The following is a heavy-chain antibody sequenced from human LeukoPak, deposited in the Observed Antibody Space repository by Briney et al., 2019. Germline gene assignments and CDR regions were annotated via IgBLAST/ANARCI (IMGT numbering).Heavy chain of an antibody. CDR2: INSDGSRT. CDR3: ARDMIFGFDP. V-gene: IGHV3-74*01. Sequence: GESLRLSCAASGFTFSISWMHWVRQAPGKGLAWVSHINSDGSRTDYADSVRGRFTISRDNAKNSLYLQMNSLRAEDTAVYYCARDMIFGFDPWGQGTLVTVSS. CDR1: GFTFSISW. D-gene: IGHD3/OR15-3a*01. J-gene: IGHJ5*02.